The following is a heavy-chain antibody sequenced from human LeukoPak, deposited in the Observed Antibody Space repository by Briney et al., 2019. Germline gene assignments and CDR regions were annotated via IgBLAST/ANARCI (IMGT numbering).Heavy chain of an antibody. CDR1: GFTFSNYV. CDR3: ANEYSKGDV. D-gene: IGHD4-11*01. CDR2: ISGSGTST. V-gene: IGHV3-23*01. J-gene: IGHJ3*01. Sequence: GGSLRLSCVASGFTFSNYVMNWVRQAPGKGLECVSSISGSGTSTYYADSVKGRFTSSRDNSKNTLYLQMNSLRAEDTAIYYCANEYSKGDVWGQGTTVTVSS.